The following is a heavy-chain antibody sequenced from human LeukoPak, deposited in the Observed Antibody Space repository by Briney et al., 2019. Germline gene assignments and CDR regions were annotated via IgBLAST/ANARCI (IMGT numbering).Heavy chain of an antibody. Sequence: ASVKVSCKASGYTFTSYDINWVRQATGQGLEWMGWMNPNSGNTGYAQKFQGRVTMTRNTSISTAYMELSSLRSEDTAVYYCARADGYSSGWYVRGTFDYWGQGTLVTVSS. V-gene: IGHV1-8*01. D-gene: IGHD6-19*01. CDR3: ARADGYSSGWYVRGTFDY. CDR2: MNPNSGNT. J-gene: IGHJ4*02. CDR1: GYTFTSYD.